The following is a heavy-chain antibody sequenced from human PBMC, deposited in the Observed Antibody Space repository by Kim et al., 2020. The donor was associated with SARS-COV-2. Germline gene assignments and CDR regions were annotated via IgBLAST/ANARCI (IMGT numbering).Heavy chain of an antibody. D-gene: IGHD3-3*01. J-gene: IGHJ6*02. CDR1: GFTFSSYS. CDR2: ISSSSSYI. CDR3: ARTQGPDFWSGYYPRFGYYGMDV. Sequence: GGSLRLSCAASGFTFSSYSMNWVRQAPGKGLEWVSSISSSSSYIYYADSVKGRFTISRDNAKNSLYLQMNSLRAEDTAVYYCARTQGPDFWSGYYPRFGYYGMDVWGQGTTVTVSS. V-gene: IGHV3-21*01.